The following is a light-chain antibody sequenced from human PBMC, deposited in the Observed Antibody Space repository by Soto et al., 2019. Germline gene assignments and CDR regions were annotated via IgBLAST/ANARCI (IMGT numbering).Light chain of an antibody. CDR3: ASFSSSNNWV. J-gene: IGLJ3*02. CDR1: SSDVGGWDY. CDR2: EVT. V-gene: IGLV2-14*01. Sequence: QSALTQPASVSGSPGQTITISCNGTSSDVGGWDYVSWYQHHPGKAPKVLVYEVTNRPSGVSDRFSGSKSGSTASLSISGLLAEDEADYYCASFSSSNNWVFGGGSKLTVL.